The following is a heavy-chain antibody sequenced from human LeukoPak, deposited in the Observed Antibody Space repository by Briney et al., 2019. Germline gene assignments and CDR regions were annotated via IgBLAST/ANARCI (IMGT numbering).Heavy chain of an antibody. J-gene: IGHJ4*02. CDR1: GFSFSSYA. CDR2: ISGSGDNT. CDR3: AKRSGYTTGWFFDF. Sequence: GGSLRLSCAASGFSFSSYAMSWVRQAPGKGLEWVSSISGSGDNTYYAESVKGWFAISRDNSKDTLFLQMNSLRAEDTAVFYCAKRSGYTTGWFFDFWGQGTLVTVSS. D-gene: IGHD6-19*01. V-gene: IGHV3-23*01.